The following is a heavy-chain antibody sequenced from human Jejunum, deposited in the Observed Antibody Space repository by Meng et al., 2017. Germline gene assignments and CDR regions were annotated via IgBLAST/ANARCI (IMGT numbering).Heavy chain of an antibody. CDR2: IYYSENT. J-gene: IGHJ4*02. CDR1: GGSISSYF. CDR3: AKDDGYNQAYFDY. V-gene: IGHV4-59*01. Sequence: QVQLQESGPGLVKPSETLSLTCTVSGGSISSYFWSWIRQPPGKGLEWIGYIYYSENTNYNPSLQSRVTISADTSKNQFSLKLSSVTAADTAMYYCAKDDGYNQAYFDYWGQGTLVTVSS. D-gene: IGHD5-24*01.